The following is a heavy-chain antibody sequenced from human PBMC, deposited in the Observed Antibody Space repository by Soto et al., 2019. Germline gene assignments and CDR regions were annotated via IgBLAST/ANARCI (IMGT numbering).Heavy chain of an antibody. Sequence: QLHLVQSGAVVKKPGASVTVSCSASGYPVTAYYMHWVRQAPGRGLEWMGGINPATGAAKYTQTFRGRVTMTRDTSTSTVFMELSGRTSEDTAVFYWARGGGVGVAGSAAFDMGGQGTVVTVSS. V-gene: IGHV1-2*02. CDR1: GYPVTAYY. CDR2: INPATGAA. J-gene: IGHJ3*02. D-gene: IGHD3-3*01. CDR3: ARGGGVGVAGSAAFDM.